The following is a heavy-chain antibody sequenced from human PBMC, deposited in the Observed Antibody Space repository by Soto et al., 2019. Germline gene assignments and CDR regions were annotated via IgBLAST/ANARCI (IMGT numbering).Heavy chain of an antibody. J-gene: IGHJ4*02. Sequence: GGSLRLSCAASGFTFSSYWMHWVRQAPGEGLVWVSRINSDGSSTSYADSVKGRFTISRDNAKNTLYLQMNSLRAEDTAVYYCARDKSSSSWYSPFDYWGQGTLVTVSS. D-gene: IGHD6-13*01. CDR3: ARDKSSSSWYSPFDY. V-gene: IGHV3-74*01. CDR2: INSDGSST. CDR1: GFTFSSYW.